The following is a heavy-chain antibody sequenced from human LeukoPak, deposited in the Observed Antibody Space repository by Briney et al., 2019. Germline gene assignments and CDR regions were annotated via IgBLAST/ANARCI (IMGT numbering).Heavy chain of an antibody. J-gene: IGHJ4*02. V-gene: IGHV3-7*05. D-gene: IGHD1-26*01. CDR3: ARNPPRYFN. Sequence: GRSLRLSCAASGFTFSSYWMIWVRQAPGKGLEWVANIQQDGSEKYYVDSVKGRFTISRDNAKNSLYLQMNSLRAEDTAVYYCARNPPRYFNWGQGTLVTVSS. CDR2: IQQDGSEK. CDR1: GFTFSSYW.